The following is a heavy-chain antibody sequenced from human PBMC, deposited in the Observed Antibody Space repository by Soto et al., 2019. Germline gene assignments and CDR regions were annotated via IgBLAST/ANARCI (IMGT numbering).Heavy chain of an antibody. CDR3: ARDHSSSWYEYFQH. CDR2: ITRDGGRT. D-gene: IGHD6-13*01. V-gene: IGHV3-23*01. CDR1: GFTFSSQE. J-gene: IGHJ1*01. Sequence: GGSLRLSCAASGFTFSSQEMTWVRQAPGKGLEWVSGITRDGGRTYYADSVKGRFTISRDNSQNTVYLQLNSLRAEDTAVYYCARDHSSSWYEYFQHWGQGTLVSVSS.